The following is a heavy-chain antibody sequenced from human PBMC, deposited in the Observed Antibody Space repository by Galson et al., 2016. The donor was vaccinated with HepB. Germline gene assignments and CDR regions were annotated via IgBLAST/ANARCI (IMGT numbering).Heavy chain of an antibody. CDR2: INPGYGDT. Sequence: SVKVSCKASGYTFTAYTLHWVRQAPGQRLEWMGWINPGYGDTKSSQNFQGRVTFTRDTSASTVYMELSSLRSEDTALYYCARGPHDSTDLLDAFDVWGHGTMVTVSS. D-gene: IGHD2-15*01. CDR1: GYTFTAYT. V-gene: IGHV1-3*01. J-gene: IGHJ3*01. CDR3: ARGPHDSTDLLDAFDV.